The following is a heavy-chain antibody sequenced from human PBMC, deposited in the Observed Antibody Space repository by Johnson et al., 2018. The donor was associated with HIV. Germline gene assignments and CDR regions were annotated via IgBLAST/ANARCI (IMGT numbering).Heavy chain of an antibody. CDR2: ISYDGTNE. D-gene: IGHD6-6*01. CDR3: AKVLGYSSSSRDAFDI. CDR1: GFTFRTSG. V-gene: IGHV3-33*05. Sequence: QVQLVESGGGVVQPGRSLRLSCVASGFTFRTSGMHWVRQAPGKGLEWVAVISYDGTNEYYADSVKGRFTISRDNSKNTLYLQMNSLRAEDTAVYYCAKVLGYSSSSRDAFDIWGQGTMVTVSS. J-gene: IGHJ3*02.